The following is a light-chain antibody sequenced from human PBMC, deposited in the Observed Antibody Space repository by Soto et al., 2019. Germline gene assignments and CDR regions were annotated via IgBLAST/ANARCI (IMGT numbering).Light chain of an antibody. CDR1: TGAVTSGHY. CDR2: DTS. V-gene: IGLV7-46*01. Sequence: QAVVTQEPSLTVSPGGTVTLTCGSSTGAVTSGHYPYWFQQKPGQAPRTLIYDTSSKHSWTPARFSGSLLGGKAALTLSGAQPEDEADYYCLVSYPNAVVFGGGTQLTVL. CDR3: LVSYPNAVV. J-gene: IGLJ7*01.